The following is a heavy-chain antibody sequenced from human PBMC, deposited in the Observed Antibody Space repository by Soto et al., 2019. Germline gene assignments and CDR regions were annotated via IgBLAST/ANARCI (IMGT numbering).Heavy chain of an antibody. V-gene: IGHV1-2*02. CDR3: ASRRPELRDLPFDY. D-gene: IGHD1-7*01. J-gene: IGHJ4*02. CDR1: GYTFTGYY. Sequence: QVQLVQSGAEVKKPGASVKVSCKASGYTFTGYYMHWVRQAPGQGLEWMGWINPNSGVTNYAQKFQGRVTMTRDTSISTAYMELSRLRSDDTAVYYCASRRPELRDLPFDYWGQGTLVTVSS. CDR2: INPNSGVT.